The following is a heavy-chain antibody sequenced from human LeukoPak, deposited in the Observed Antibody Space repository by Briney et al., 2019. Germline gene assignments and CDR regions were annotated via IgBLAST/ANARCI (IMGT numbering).Heavy chain of an antibody. CDR3: AREGYYGSGSYQYYYYYYMDV. Sequence: GGSLRLSCAASGFTFSSYWMHWVRQAPGKGLVWVSRINSDGSSTGYADSVKGRFTISRDNAKNTLYLQMNSLRAEDTAVYYCAREGYYGSGSYQYYYYYYMDVWGKGTTVTVSS. CDR2: INSDGSST. J-gene: IGHJ6*03. CDR1: GFTFSSYW. V-gene: IGHV3-74*01. D-gene: IGHD3-10*01.